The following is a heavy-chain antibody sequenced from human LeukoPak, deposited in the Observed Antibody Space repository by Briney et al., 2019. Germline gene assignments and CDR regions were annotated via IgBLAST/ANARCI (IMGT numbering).Heavy chain of an antibody. CDR2: ISSSGSTI. CDR1: GFTFSDYY. CDR3: ARGYATAFDS. D-gene: IGHD2-2*01. V-gene: IGHV3-11*04. J-gene: IGHJ4*02. Sequence: GGSLRLSCAASGFTFSDYYMSWIRQAPGKGLEWVSYISSSGSTIYYADSVKGRFTISRDNAKNSLYLHVNSLRAEDTAAFYCARGYATAFDSWGQGALVTVSS.